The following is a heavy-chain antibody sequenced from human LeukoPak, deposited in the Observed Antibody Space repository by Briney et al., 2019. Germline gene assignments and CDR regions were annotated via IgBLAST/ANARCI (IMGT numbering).Heavy chain of an antibody. J-gene: IGHJ3*02. CDR1: RLTFRNYW. CDR2: IRQDGSEK. Sequence: GGSLRLSCAASRLTFRNYWMSWVRQAPGKGLEWVANIRQDGSEKYYVDSVKGRFTISRDNAKNSLYLQMNSLRAEDTAVYYCARDGDDAFDIWGQGTMVTVSS. V-gene: IGHV3-7*01. D-gene: IGHD2-21*01. CDR3: ARDGDDAFDI.